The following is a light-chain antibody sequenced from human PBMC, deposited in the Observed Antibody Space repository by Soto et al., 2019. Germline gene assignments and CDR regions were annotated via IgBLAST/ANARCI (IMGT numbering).Light chain of an antibody. V-gene: IGKV3-15*01. CDR1: PSVTNF. CDR2: GAS. Sequence: EIVLTQSPATLSLSPGERATVSCRASPSVTNFLAWYQQKPGQAPRLLIYGASTRATGIPVRFSGSASGAEFTLSSSSVPSKHYQVYFCQESNKWALTFGQGPKVDIK. CDR3: QESNKWALT. J-gene: IGKJ1*01.